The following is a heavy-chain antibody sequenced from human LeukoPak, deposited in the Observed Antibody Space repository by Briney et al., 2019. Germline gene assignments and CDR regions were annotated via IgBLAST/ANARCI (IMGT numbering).Heavy chain of an antibody. CDR2: ISYDENQQ. CDR3: ARVREWEVLAPFDF. Sequence: GRSLRLSCATSGFIFRTSAMHWVRQAPGRGLEWVALISYDENQQNYADSVKGRFTISRDNSNDTLFLHMNSLTPDDTAVYYCARVREWEVLAPFDFWGQGILVTVSS. D-gene: IGHD1-26*01. J-gene: IGHJ4*02. V-gene: IGHV3-30*04. CDR1: GFIFRTSA.